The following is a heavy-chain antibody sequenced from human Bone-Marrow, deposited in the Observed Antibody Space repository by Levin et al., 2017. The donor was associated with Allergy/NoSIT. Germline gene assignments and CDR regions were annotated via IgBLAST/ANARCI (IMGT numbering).Heavy chain of an antibody. CDR2: IYYSGST. CDR3: ARLEDIYYGMDV. CDR1: GGSINSRNFY. D-gene: IGHD2-15*01. J-gene: IGHJ6*02. V-gene: IGHV4-39*01. Sequence: SETLSLTCTVSGGSINSRNFYWGWIRQPPGKGLEWIGTIYYSGSTYYNPSLKSRVTISIDTSKTQFSLRLNSLTAADTAVYYCARLEDIYYGMDVWGQGTTVTVSS.